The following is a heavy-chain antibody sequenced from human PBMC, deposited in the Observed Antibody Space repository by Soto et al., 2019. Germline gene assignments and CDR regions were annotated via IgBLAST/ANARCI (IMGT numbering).Heavy chain of an antibody. CDR1: GFSFSNYA. D-gene: IGHD5-18*01. CDR3: AKLGSIQLRAYYFDY. V-gene: IGHV3-23*01. CDR2: ISGSGGST. Sequence: PGGSLRLSCAASGFSFSNYALSWVRQVPGKGLEWVSAISGSGGSTYYADSVKGRFTISRDNSKNTLYLQMNSLRAEDTAVYYCAKLGSIQLRAYYFDYWGQGILVTVSS. J-gene: IGHJ4*02.